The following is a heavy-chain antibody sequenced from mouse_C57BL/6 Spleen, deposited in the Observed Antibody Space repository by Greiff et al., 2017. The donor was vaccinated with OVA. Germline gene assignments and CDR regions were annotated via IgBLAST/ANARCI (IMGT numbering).Heavy chain of an antibody. J-gene: IGHJ3*01. CDR3: ARDLHYYGSSYGGFAY. D-gene: IGHD1-1*01. CDR2: ISYDGSN. Sequence: EVKLEESGPGLVKPSQSLSLTCSVTGYSITSGYYWNWIRQFPGNKLEWMGYISYDGSNNYNPSLKNRISITRDTSKNQFFLKLNSVTTEDTATYYCARDLHYYGSSYGGFAYWGQGTLVTVSA. CDR1: GYSITSGYY. V-gene: IGHV3-6*01.